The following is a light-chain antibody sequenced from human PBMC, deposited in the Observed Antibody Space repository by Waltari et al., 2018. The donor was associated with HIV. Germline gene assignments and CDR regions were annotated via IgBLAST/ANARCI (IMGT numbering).Light chain of an antibody. CDR2: GAS. Sequence: EIVMTQSPATLSVSPGERATLSCRASQSVSSNLAWYQQKPGQAPRLLIYGASTRATGIPARFSGSGSGTEFTLTISSLQSEYFAVYYCQQYKNWPPLFTFGPGTKVDIK. CDR1: QSVSSN. J-gene: IGKJ3*01. V-gene: IGKV3-15*01. CDR3: QQYKNWPPLFT.